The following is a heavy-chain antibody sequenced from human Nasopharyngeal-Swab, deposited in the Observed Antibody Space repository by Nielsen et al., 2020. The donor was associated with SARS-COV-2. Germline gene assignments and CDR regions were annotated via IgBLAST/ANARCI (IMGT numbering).Heavy chain of an antibody. J-gene: IGHJ3*02. CDR2: INPSGGST. V-gene: IGHV1-46*01. CDR3: ARELRLSMVRGVTLAFDI. CDR1: GYTFTSYY. Sequence: ASVKVSCKASGYTFTSYYMHWVRQAPGQGLEWMGIINPSGGSTSYAQKLQGRVTMTTDTSTSTAYMELRSLRSDDTAVYYCARELRLSMVRGVTLAFDIWGQGTMVTVSS. D-gene: IGHD3-10*01.